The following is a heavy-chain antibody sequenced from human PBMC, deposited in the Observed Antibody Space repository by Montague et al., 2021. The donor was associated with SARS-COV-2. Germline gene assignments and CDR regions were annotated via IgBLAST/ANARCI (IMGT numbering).Heavy chain of an antibody. CDR2: ISSSSSYT. D-gene: IGHD2-21*02. Sequence: SLRLSCAASGFTFSDYYMSWIRQAPGKGLEWVSYISSSSSYTNYADSVKGRFTISRGNAKNSLYLQMNSLRAEDTAVYYCARALVVTAGGEFNYWGQGTLVTVSS. V-gene: IGHV3-11*05. CDR1: GFTFSDYY. J-gene: IGHJ4*02. CDR3: ARALVVTAGGEFNY.